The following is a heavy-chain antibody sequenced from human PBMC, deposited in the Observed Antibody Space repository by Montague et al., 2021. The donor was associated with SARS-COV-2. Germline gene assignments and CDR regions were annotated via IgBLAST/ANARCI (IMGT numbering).Heavy chain of an antibody. CDR3: VTGDCNSGRCSDDY. CDR2: VNKSGST. V-gene: IGHV4-34*01. J-gene: IGHJ4*02. Sequence: SETLSLTCAVYGGSFSGSYWSWIRRPPGKGLEWIGEVNKSGSTSXNPSLKSRVTISVDTSKNQFSLKLSSVTAADTAVYYCVTGDCNSGRCSDDYWGQGTLVTVSS. D-gene: IGHD2/OR15-2a*01. CDR1: GGSFSGSY.